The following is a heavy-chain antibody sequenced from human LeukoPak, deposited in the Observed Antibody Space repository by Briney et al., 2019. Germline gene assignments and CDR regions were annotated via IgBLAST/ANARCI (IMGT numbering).Heavy chain of an antibody. CDR3: ALYCSSTSCWDDY. CDR2: IYYSGST. Sequence: SETLSLTCTVSGGSISSSSYYWGWIRQPPGKGLEWIGSIYYSGSTYYNPSLKSRVTISVDTSKNQFSLKLSSVTAADTAVYYCALYCSSTSCWDDYWGQGTLVTVSS. CDR1: GGSISSSSYY. D-gene: IGHD2-2*01. J-gene: IGHJ4*02. V-gene: IGHV4-39*01.